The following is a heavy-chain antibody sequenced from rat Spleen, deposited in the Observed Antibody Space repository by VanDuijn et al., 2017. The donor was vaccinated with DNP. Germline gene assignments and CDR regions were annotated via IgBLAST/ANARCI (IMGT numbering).Heavy chain of an antibody. J-gene: IGHJ3*01. V-gene: IGHV5-58*01. CDR1: GFTFSSYW. Sequence: EVQLVESGGGLVQPGRPLKLSCVASGFTFSSYWMFWIRQAPGKGLEWVSSINTDGGNTYYPDSVKGRFTISRDNAENTVYLQLNSLRSEDTATYYCAQEGLGLSFAYWGQGALVTVSS. CDR3: AQEGLGLSFAY. CDR2: INTDGGNT.